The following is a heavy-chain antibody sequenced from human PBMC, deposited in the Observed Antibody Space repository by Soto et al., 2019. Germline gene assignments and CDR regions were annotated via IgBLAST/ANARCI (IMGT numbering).Heavy chain of an antibody. Sequence: QTXVCLRLSCAACGFSVSSYAMSWVRQAPGKGLEWVSAISGSVGSTYYADSVKGRFTISRDNSKNTLYLQMNSLRAEDTAVYYCAKGISWAQGTLVTVSS. V-gene: IGHV3-23*01. CDR3: AKGIS. CDR2: ISGSVGST. J-gene: IGHJ4*02. CDR1: GFSVSSYA.